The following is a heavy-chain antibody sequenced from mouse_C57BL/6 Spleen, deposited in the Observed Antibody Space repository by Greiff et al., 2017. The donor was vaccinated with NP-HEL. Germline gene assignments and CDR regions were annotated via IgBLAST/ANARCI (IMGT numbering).Heavy chain of an antibody. Sequence: EVKLVESGGGLVKPGGSLKLSCAASGFTFSDYGMHWVRQAPEKGLEWVAYISSGSSTIYYADTVKGRFTISRDNAKNTLFLQMTSLRSEDTAMYYCASLYEEGFAYWGQGTLVTVSA. CDR3: ASLYEEGFAY. CDR1: GFTFSDYG. J-gene: IGHJ3*01. D-gene: IGHD1-1*01. CDR2: ISSGSSTI. V-gene: IGHV5-17*01.